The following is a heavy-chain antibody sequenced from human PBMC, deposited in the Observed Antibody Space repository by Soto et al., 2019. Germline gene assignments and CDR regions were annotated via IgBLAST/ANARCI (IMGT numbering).Heavy chain of an antibody. Sequence: SETLSLPCAVSHGSISSGGYAWSWIRQPPGKGLEWIGYIYHSGSTYYNPYLKSRVTISRDNSKHTRYLQMNSLRAEDTAVYYCAKDWGYSGYDFTFDYWGQGTLVTVSS. CDR2: IYHSGST. CDR3: AKDWGYSGYDFTFDY. J-gene: IGHJ4*02. D-gene: IGHD5-12*01. V-gene: IGHV4-30-2*02. CDR1: HGSISSGGYA.